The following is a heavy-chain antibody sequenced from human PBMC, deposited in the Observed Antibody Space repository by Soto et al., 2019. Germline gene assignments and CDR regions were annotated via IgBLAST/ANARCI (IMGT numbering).Heavy chain of an antibody. Sequence: QITLKESGPTLVKPTQTLTLTCTFSGFSLSTSGVGVGWIRQPPGKALEWLALIYWDDDKRYSPSLKSRLTITNDTSKTQVVLTMTNMDPVDTATYYWAHTLGFEDYWGQGTLVTVSS. J-gene: IGHJ4*02. CDR1: GFSLSTSGVG. V-gene: IGHV2-5*02. CDR3: AHTLGFEDY. CDR2: IYWDDDK.